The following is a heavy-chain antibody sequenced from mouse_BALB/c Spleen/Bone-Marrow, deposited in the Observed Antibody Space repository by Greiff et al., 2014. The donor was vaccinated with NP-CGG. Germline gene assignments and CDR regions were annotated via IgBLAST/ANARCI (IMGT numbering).Heavy chain of an antibody. CDR2: IRNKPNGYTT. CDR3: ARDYSGYFDF. D-gene: IGHD5-1*01. CDR1: GFTFTDYF. J-gene: IGHJ2*01. Sequence: EVKVVESGGGLVQPGGSLRLSCTTSGFTFTDYFMTWVRQPPGKALEWLGSIRNKPNGYTTEYNPSVKGRFTISRDNSQGILYLQMNTLRAEDSAIYYCARDYSGYFDFWGQGTTLTVSS. V-gene: IGHV7-3*02.